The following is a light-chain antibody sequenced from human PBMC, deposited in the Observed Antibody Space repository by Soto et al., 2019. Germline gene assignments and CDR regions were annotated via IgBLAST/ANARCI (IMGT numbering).Light chain of an antibody. CDR1: QSISTF. CDR3: QQSYSTPLT. V-gene: IGKV1-39*01. Sequence: DVQMTQSPSSLSASVGDRVTITCRASQSISTFLNWYQQKPGKAPKLLIYAASSLESGVPSRFSGSGSGTDFTLTISSLRPEDFATYYCQQSYSTPLTFGGGTKVEL. CDR2: AAS. J-gene: IGKJ4*01.